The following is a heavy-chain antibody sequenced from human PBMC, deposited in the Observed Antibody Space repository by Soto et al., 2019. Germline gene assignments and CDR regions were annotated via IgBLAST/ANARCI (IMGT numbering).Heavy chain of an antibody. D-gene: IGHD2-15*01. CDR1: GYTFTSYG. CDR2: ISAYNGNT. CDR3: ATELGSGPQGGLGY. Sequence: ASVKVSCKASGYTFTSYGISWVRQAPGQGLEWMGWISAYNGNTNYAQKLQGRVTMTTDTSTSTVYMELSSLRSEDTAVYYCATELGSGPQGGLGYWGQGTLVTVSS. J-gene: IGHJ4*02. V-gene: IGHV1-18*04.